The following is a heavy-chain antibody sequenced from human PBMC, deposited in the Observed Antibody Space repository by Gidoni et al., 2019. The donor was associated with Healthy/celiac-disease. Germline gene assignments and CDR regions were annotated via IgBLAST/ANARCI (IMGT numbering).Heavy chain of an antibody. D-gene: IGHD3-10*01. V-gene: IGHV3-15*01. Sequence: EAQLVESGGGLVKPGGSLRLPCSASGFTFSNAWMSWVRQASGKGLEWVVRIKSKTDGGTTDYAAPVKGRFTISRDDSKNTLYLQMNSLKTEDTAVYYCTTDSYYYGSGSLDYWGQGTLVTVSS. CDR1: GFTFSNAW. J-gene: IGHJ4*02. CDR2: IKSKTDGGTT. CDR3: TTDSYYYGSGSLDY.